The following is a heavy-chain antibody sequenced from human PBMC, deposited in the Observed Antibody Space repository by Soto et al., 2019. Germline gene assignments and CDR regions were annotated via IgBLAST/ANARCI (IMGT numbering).Heavy chain of an antibody. CDR1: GFTFSSYA. J-gene: IGHJ6*02. CDR3: AKRVTTVKNYYYYGMDV. CDR2: ISGSGGST. V-gene: IGHV3-23*01. D-gene: IGHD4-17*01. Sequence: GGSLRLSCAASGFTFSSYAMSWVRQAPGKGLEWVSAISGSGGSTYYADSVKGRFTISRDNSKNTLYLQMNSLRAEDTAVYYCAKRVTTVKNYYYYGMDVWGQGTTVTVSS.